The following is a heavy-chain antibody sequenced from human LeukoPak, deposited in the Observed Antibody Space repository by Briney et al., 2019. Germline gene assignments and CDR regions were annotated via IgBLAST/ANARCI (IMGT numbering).Heavy chain of an antibody. V-gene: IGHV3-23*01. D-gene: IGHD4-17*01. CDR2: ISGSGGST. Sequence: PGGSLRLSCAASGFNFSNAWSSWVRQAPGKGLEWVSAISGSGGSTYYADSVKGRFTISRDNSKNTLYLQMNSLRAEDTAVYYCAKVPYGDPGYFDLWGRGTLVTVSS. CDR3: AKVPYGDPGYFDL. J-gene: IGHJ2*01. CDR1: GFNFSNAW.